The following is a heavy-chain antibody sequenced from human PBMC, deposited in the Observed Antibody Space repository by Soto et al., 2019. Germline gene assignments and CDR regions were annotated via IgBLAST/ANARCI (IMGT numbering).Heavy chain of an antibody. V-gene: IGHV4-59*01. CDR1: GGSISSNY. J-gene: IGHJ4*02. D-gene: IGHD6-13*01. CDR3: ARYRREAVAGYTLDN. CDR2: VYNSGST. Sequence: SETLSLTCTVSGGSISSNYWAWIRQPPGKGLEWIGYVYNSGSTNYNPSLKSRVTISEDTSKSQFSLKVNSMTAADTAVYYCARYRREAVAGYTLDNWGQGILVTVSS.